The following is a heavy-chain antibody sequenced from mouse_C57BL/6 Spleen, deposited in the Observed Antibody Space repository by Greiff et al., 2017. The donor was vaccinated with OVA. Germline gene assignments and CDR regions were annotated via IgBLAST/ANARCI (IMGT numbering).Heavy chain of an antibody. J-gene: IGHJ3*01. CDR3: AKSGTGFAY. V-gene: IGHV2-5*01. Sequence: VQLQQSGPGLVQPSQSLSITCTVSGFSLNSYGVHWVRQSPGKGLEWLGGIWRGGSTDYNAAFMSRLSITKDNSKSQVFIKMNSLLADDAAIYYGAKSGTGFAYWGQGTLVTVSA. CDR1: GFSLNSYG. D-gene: IGHD4-1*01. CDR2: IWRGGST.